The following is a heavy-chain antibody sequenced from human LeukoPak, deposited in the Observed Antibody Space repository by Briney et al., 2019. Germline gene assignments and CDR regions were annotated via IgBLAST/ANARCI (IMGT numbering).Heavy chain of an antibody. J-gene: IGHJ6*02. CDR1: GGSFSGYY. V-gene: IGHV4-34*01. CDR2: INHSGST. D-gene: IGHD3-10*01. CDR3: AGYTPITMVRGVINRNYYYYYGMDV. Sequence: PSETLSLTCAVYGGSFSGYYWSWIRQPPGKGLEWIGEINHSGSTNYNPSLKSRVTISVDTSKNQFSLKLSSVTAADTAVYYCAGYTPITMVRGVINRNYYYYYGMDVWGQGTTVTVSS.